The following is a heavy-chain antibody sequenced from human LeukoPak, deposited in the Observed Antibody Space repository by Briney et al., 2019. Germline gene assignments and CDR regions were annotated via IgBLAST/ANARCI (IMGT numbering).Heavy chain of an antibody. CDR2: ISYSEST. D-gene: IGHD3-22*01. CDR1: GASISSRGYY. CDR3: ARVFYESSGYFMSLAGYFDL. J-gene: IGHJ2*01. Sequence: SQTLSLTCSVSGASISSRGYYWSWIRQLPGKGLEFIGYISYSESTYYSPSLRSRVTISLDASKNDFALKLSSVTAADTAVYYCARVFYESSGYFMSLAGYFDLWGRGTLVTVSS. V-gene: IGHV4-31*03.